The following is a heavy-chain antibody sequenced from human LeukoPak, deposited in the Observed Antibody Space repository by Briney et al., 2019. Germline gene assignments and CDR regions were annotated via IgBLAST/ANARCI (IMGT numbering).Heavy chain of an antibody. D-gene: IGHD3-9*01. Sequence: GGSLRLSCAASGFTFSSYGMHWVRQAPGKGLEWVAVIWYDGSNKYYADSVKGRFTISRDNSKNTLYLQMNSLRAEDTAVYYCARSVRYFDWKYHFDYWGQGTLVTVSS. V-gene: IGHV3-33*01. CDR3: ARSVRYFDWKYHFDY. J-gene: IGHJ4*02. CDR2: IWYDGSNK. CDR1: GFTFSSYG.